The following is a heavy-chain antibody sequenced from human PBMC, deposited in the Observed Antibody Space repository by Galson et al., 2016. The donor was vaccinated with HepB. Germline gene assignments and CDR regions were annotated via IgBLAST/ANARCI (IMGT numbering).Heavy chain of an antibody. CDR2: IRKDGIST. J-gene: IGHJ3*01. CDR3: ATSVASAGQWTFDV. CDR1: GFTFSDYW. D-gene: IGHD6-19*01. V-gene: IGHV3-74*01. Sequence: SLRLSCAASGFTFSDYWMHWVRQTPNKGLLWVSRIRKDGISTYYADSVRGRVTISRDNARKTLYLQMSSLTAEDTATYYRATSVASAGQWTFDVWGQGTTVTVSS.